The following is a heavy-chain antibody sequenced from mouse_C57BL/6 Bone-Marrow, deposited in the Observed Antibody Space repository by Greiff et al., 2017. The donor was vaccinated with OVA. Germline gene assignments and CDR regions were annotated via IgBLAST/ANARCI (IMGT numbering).Heavy chain of an antibody. Sequence: EVMLVESGGGLVQPGGSMKLSCVASGFTFSNYWMNWVRQSPEKGLEWVAQIRLKSDNYATPYAESVKGRFTISRDDSKSSGYMQMNNLRAEDTGIYYCTYYDYDGFAYWGQGTLVTVSA. CDR3: TYYDYDGFAY. V-gene: IGHV6-3*01. J-gene: IGHJ3*01. CDR2: IRLKSDNYAT. CDR1: GFTFSNYW. D-gene: IGHD2-4*01.